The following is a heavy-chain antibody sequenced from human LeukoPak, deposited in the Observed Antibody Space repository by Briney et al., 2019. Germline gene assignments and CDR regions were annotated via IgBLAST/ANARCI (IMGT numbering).Heavy chain of an antibody. D-gene: IGHD2-15*01. J-gene: IGHJ4*02. CDR3: ARLDCSGGSCYSLDY. CDR1: GYSFTSYW. V-gene: IGHV5-51*01. CDR2: IYPGNSDT. Sequence: GESLKISCKGSGYSFTSYWIGWVRQMPGKGLEWMGIIYPGNSDTRYSPSFQGQVTISADKSISTAYLQWSSLKASDTAMYYCARLDCSGGSCYSLDYWGQGTLVTVSS.